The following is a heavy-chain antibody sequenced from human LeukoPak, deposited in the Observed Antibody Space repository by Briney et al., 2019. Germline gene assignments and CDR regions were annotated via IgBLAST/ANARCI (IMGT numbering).Heavy chain of an antibody. CDR1: GFTFDDYA. V-gene: IGHV3-9*01. CDR2: ISWNSGSI. CDR3: AKDMRGYSGVGTFDI. Sequence: QTGGSLRLSCAASGFTFDDYAMHWVRQAPGKGLEWVSGISWNSGSIGYADSVKGRFTISRDNAKNSLYLQMNSLRAEDTALYYCAKDMRGYSGVGTFDIWGQGTMVTVSS. J-gene: IGHJ3*02. D-gene: IGHD5-12*01.